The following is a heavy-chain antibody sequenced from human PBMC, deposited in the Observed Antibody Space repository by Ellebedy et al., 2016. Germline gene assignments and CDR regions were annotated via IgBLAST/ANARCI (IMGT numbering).Heavy chain of an antibody. CDR3: ATSGAGSGWDAVAD. V-gene: IGHV3-13*01. CDR1: GFTFSRYD. D-gene: IGHD6-19*01. CDR2: IGTAGDT. J-gene: IGHJ4*02. Sequence: GESLKISXAASGFTFSRYDMHWVRQATGKGLEWVSSIGTAGDTYYPGSVKGRFTISRENDKNSFYLQMNNLRVEDTAVYYCATSGAGSGWDAVADWGQGTLVTVSS.